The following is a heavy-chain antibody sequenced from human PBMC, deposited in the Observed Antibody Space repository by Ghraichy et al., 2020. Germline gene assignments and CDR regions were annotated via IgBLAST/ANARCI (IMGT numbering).Heavy chain of an antibody. D-gene: IGHD2-8*01. V-gene: IGHV1-2*02. CDR1: GYSFTDYF. CDR2: INPHSGST. J-gene: IGHJ5*02. CDR3: ARLRYCSNVRCPIGAGWFDA. Sequence: ASVKVSCKASGYSFTDYFMHWVRQAPGQGLEWMGLINPHSGSTKYAEKFQGRVSMTRDTSITTAYMELSRLRSDDTAVYFCARLRYCSNVRCPIGAGWFDAWGQGTLVTVSS.